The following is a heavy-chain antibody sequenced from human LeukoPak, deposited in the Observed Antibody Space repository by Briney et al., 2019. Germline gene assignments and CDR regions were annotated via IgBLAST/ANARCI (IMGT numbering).Heavy chain of an antibody. V-gene: IGHV4-38-2*02. D-gene: IGHD4-23*01. CDR1: GYSISSGYY. J-gene: IGHJ4*02. CDR2: IYHSGST. CDR3: ARVLSGGNSGAHY. Sequence: PSETLSLTCTVSGYSISSGYYWGWIRQPPGKGLEWIGSIYHSGSTYYNPSLQSRVTISVDTSKNQFSLKLSSVTAADTAMYYCARVLSGGNSGAHYWGQGTLVTVSS.